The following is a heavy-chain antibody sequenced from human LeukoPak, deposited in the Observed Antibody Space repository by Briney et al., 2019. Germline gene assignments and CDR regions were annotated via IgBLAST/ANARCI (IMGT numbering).Heavy chain of an antibody. Sequence: SETLSLTCTVSGGSISSSSYYWGWIRQPPGKGPEWIGSIYYSGSTYYNPSLKSRVTISVDTSKNQFSLKLSSVTAADTAVYYCARVTLWGSYHWIDYWGQGTLVTVSS. J-gene: IGHJ4*02. CDR1: GGSISSSSYY. V-gene: IGHV4-39*07. D-gene: IGHD1-26*01. CDR2: IYYSGST. CDR3: ARVTLWGSYHWIDY.